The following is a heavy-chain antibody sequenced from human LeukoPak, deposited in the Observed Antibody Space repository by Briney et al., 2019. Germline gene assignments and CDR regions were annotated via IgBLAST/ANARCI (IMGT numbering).Heavy chain of an antibody. CDR1: GFTFSSYG. Sequence: PGGSLRLSCAASGFTFSSYGMHWVRQAPGKGLEWVAVISYDGSNKYYADSVKGRFTISRDNSKNTLYLQMNSLRAEDTAVYYCAKDWSAVAGPIDYWGQGTLVTVSS. J-gene: IGHJ4*02. D-gene: IGHD6-19*01. CDR2: ISYDGSNK. V-gene: IGHV3-30*18. CDR3: AKDWSAVAGPIDY.